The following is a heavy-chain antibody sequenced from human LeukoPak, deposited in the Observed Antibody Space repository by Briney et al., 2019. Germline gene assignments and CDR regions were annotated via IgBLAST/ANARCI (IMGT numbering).Heavy chain of an antibody. J-gene: IGHJ4*02. Sequence: GGSLRLSCAASGFTFSSYSMNWVRQAPGKGLEWVSYISSSSSTIYYADSVKGRFTISRDNAKNSLYLQMNSLRAEDTAVYYCARDRMANYYDPGEFDYWGQGTLVTVSS. CDR2: ISSSSSTI. CDR3: ARDRMANYYDPGEFDY. D-gene: IGHD3-10*01. V-gene: IGHV3-48*04. CDR1: GFTFSSYS.